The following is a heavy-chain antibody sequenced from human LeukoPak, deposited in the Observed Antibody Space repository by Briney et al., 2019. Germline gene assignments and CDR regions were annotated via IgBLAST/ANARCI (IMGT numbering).Heavy chain of an antibody. CDR3: ARDQGIFDY. Sequence: PGGSLRLSCAASGFTFSSYSMNWLRRAPGKGLEWVSYISSSSKTIYYADSVKGRFTISRDNAKNSQYLQMKSLRNEDSAIYYCARDQGIFDYWGQGTLVTVSS. J-gene: IGHJ4*02. V-gene: IGHV3-48*02. CDR1: GFTFSSYS. CDR2: ISSSSKTI.